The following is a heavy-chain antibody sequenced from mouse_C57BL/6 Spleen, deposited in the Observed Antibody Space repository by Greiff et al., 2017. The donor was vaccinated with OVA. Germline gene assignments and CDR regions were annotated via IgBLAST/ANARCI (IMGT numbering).Heavy chain of an antibody. CDR2: IDPETGGT. D-gene: IGHD1-1*01. J-gene: IGHJ2*01. V-gene: IGHV1-15*01. CDR1: GYTFTDYE. CDR3: TRALRYFDY. Sequence: VQLQQSGAELVRPGDSVTLSCKASGYTFTDYEMHWVKQTPVHGLEWIGAIDPETGGTAYNQKFKGKAILTADKSSSTAYMELRSLTSEDSAVYYCTRALRYFDYWGQGTTLTVSS.